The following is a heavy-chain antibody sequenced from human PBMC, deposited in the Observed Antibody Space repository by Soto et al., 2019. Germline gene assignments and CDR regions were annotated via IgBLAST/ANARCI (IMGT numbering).Heavy chain of an antibody. CDR1: GFAFSNYA. Sequence: PGVSLRLSCAASGFAFSNYAMHWVRQAPGKGLEWVSSISTSIDATYYADSVKGRFTISRDDSKNTLYLQMNSLRAEDSAVYYCAKDRTVAARNFDYWGQGTQVTVSS. J-gene: IGHJ4*02. D-gene: IGHD6-6*01. CDR3: AKDRTVAARNFDY. V-gene: IGHV3-23*01. CDR2: ISTSIDAT.